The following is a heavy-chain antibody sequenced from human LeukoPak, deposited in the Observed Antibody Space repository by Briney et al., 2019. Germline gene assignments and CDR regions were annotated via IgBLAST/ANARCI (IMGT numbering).Heavy chain of an antibody. D-gene: IGHD3-22*01. CDR1: GGSISSSSYY. V-gene: IGHV4-39*01. CDR3: ATHSLYYDSSGKIF. Sequence: SETLSLTCTVSGGSISSSSYYWGWIRQPPGEGLEWIGSIYYSGSTYYNPSLKSRVTISVDTSKNQFSLKLSSVTAADTAVYYCATHSLYYDSSGKIFWGQGTLVTVSS. J-gene: IGHJ4*02. CDR2: IYYSGST.